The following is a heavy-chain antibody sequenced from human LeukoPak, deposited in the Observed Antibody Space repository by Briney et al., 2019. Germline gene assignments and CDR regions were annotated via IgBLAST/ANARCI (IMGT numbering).Heavy chain of an antibody. J-gene: IGHJ4*02. D-gene: IGHD6-13*01. Sequence: GGSLRLSCAASGFTFSSYAMNWVRQAPGKGLEWVSSISSSSTNIYYADSLKGRFTISRDNAKNSLYLQMNSLRAEDTAVYYCAREGRGSSWYYFDSWGQGTLVTVSS. CDR1: GFTFSSYA. CDR3: AREGRGSSWYYFDS. V-gene: IGHV3-21*01. CDR2: ISSSSTNI.